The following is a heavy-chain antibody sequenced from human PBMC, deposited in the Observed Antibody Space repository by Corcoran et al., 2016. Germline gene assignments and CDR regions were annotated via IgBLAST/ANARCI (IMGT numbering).Heavy chain of an antibody. V-gene: IGHV3-33*08. J-gene: IGHJ4*02. CDR1: GFSFSSYG. CDR2: IWYDGSIK. D-gene: IGHD6-19*01. Sequence: QVQFVESGGGGVQPGRSLSLSCAASGFSFSSYGMHWVRQAPGKGLDWVAVIWYDGSIKYYADSVKGRFTIARDNAKNTLYLQMNSLRAEDTALYYCTRAEYANGWYDYCGQGILVTVSS. CDR3: TRAEYANGWYDY.